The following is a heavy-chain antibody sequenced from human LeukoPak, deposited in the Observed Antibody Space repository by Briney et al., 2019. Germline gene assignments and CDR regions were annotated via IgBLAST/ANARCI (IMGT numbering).Heavy chain of an antibody. D-gene: IGHD3-10*01. Sequence: SETLSLTCTVSGGSISSYYWSWIRQPPGKGLEWIGYIYYSGSTNYNPSLKSRVTIPVDTSKNQFSLKLSSVTAADTAVYYCASDPYGSGWFDPWGQGTLVTVSS. J-gene: IGHJ5*02. CDR3: ASDPYGSGWFDP. CDR2: IYYSGST. CDR1: GGSISSYY. V-gene: IGHV4-59*01.